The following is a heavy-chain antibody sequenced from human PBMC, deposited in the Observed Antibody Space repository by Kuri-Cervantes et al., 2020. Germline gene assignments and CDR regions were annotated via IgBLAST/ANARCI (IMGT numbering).Heavy chain of an antibody. V-gene: IGHV3-48*04. J-gene: IGHJ4*02. CDR3: ARGQSDFHDSSGYYPTHYDS. CDR2: ISSSSSTI. Sequence: GGSLRLSCAASGFTFSSYSMNWVRQAPGKGLEWVSYISSSSSTIYYADSVKGRFTISRDNAKNSLYLQMNSLRAEDTAVYYCARGQSDFHDSSGYYPTHYDSWGQGTLVTVSS. D-gene: IGHD3-22*01. CDR1: GFTFSSYS.